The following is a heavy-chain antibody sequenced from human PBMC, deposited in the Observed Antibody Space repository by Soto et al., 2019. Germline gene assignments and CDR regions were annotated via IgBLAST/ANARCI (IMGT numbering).Heavy chain of an antibody. D-gene: IGHD1-26*01. Sequence: QVQLMESGGGVVQPGRSLRLSCAASGFTFNTYAMHWVRQAPGKGLEWVAVITPDGTGQYYADSVKSRFTISRDNSKNTLYLQMNSLGLEDMSIYHCAKRGILGAQGMAYFDLWGRGTLVTVSS. J-gene: IGHJ2*01. CDR2: ITPDGTGQ. CDR1: GFTFNTYA. V-gene: IGHV3-30*18. CDR3: AKRGILGAQGMAYFDL.